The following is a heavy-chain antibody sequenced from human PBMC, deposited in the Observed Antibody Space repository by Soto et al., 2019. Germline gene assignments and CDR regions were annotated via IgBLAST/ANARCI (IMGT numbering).Heavy chain of an antibody. V-gene: IGHV3-33*01. CDR2: IWYDGNNK. CDR1: GFTFSSYG. D-gene: IGHD2-21*01. J-gene: IGHJ4*02. CDR3: ARGLHSLFDY. Sequence: GGSLRLSCEASGFTFSSYGMTWVRQAPGKGLEWVAVIWYDGNNKYYADSVKGRFTISRDNSKNTLYVQMTSLRAEDTAIYYCARGLHSLFDYWGQGTLVTVSS.